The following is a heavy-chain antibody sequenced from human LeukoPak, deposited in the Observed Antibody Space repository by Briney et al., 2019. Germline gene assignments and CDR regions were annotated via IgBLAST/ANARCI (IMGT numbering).Heavy chain of an antibody. CDR2: IYYSGGT. CDR1: GASISSYY. Sequence: SETLSLTCTVSGASISSYYWSWVRQPPGKGLEWLGYIYYSGGTNYNPSLKSRVTMSVDTSRNQFSLKVTSATAADTAVYYCARQPNKNFFVYWGPGTPVTVSS. V-gene: IGHV4-59*08. J-gene: IGHJ4*02. CDR3: ARQPNKNFFVY.